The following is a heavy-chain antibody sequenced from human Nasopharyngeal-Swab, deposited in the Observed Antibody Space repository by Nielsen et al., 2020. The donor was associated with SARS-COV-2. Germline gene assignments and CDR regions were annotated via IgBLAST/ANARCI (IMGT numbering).Heavy chain of an antibody. D-gene: IGHD2-15*01. V-gene: IGHV4-39*01. J-gene: IGHJ6*03. Sequence: WIRQPPGKGLEWIGSIYYSGATYYSPSLKSRLTISVDTSQNQFSLTVSSVTASDTAVYYCVRDNYYYYYMDVWGQGTTVTVSS. CDR3: VRDNYYYYYMDV. CDR2: IYYSGAT.